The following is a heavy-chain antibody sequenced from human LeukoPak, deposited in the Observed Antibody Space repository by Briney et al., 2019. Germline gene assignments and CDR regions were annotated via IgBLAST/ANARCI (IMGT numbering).Heavy chain of an antibody. V-gene: IGHV1-69*13. CDR1: GGTFSIYA. CDR3: ARDSRLGIIVGATFFDY. Sequence: SVKVSCKASGGTFSIYAISWVRHAPGQGLEWVGGSIPIFGTANYAETFQGRVTITADESTSTAYMELSSLRAEDTAVYYCARDSRLGIIVGATFFDYWGQGTLVTVSS. CDR2: SIPIFGTA. J-gene: IGHJ4*02. D-gene: IGHD1-26*01.